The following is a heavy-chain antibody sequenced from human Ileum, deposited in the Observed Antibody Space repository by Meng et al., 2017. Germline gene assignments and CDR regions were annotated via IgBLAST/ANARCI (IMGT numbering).Heavy chain of an antibody. D-gene: IGHD6-6*01. CDR1: GFSLNTVGVG. J-gene: IGHJ5*02. CDR3: VHRLVAAQHWFDP. V-gene: IGHV2-5*02. Sequence: QIPLKESGPTLVEPTEPLTLTCTFSGFSLNTVGVGVGWIRQPPGKALEWLALIYWDDEYRYSPSLRSRLTITKDTSRNQVVLRMTNVAPVDAGTYYCVHRLVAAQHWFDPWGQGTLVTVSS. CDR2: IYWDDEY.